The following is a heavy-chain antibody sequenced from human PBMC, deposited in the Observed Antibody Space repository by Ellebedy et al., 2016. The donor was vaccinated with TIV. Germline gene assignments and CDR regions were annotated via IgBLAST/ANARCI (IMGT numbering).Heavy chain of an antibody. CDR1: GYTFTNYY. D-gene: IGHD2-8*01. Sequence: ASVKVSCXASGYTFTNYYMHWVRQAPGQGLEWMGMINPSGGSTSYAQKFQGRVTMTRDTSTSTVYMELSSLRSEDTAVYYCARDWDCTNGPTHGQMLKRGCAFDIWGQGTMVTVSS. J-gene: IGHJ3*02. V-gene: IGHV1-46*01. CDR2: INPSGGST. CDR3: ARDWDCTNGPTHGQMLKRGCAFDI.